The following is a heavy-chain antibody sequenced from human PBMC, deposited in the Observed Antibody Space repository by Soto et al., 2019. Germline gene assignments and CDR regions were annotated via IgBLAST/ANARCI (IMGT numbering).Heavy chain of an antibody. V-gene: IGHV4-34*01. D-gene: IGHD2-15*01. J-gene: IGHJ4*02. CDR2: INHSGST. CDR3: ARVVDIVVVVAAPLESSYYFDY. Sequence: SETLSLTCAVYGGSFSGYYWSWIRQPPGKGLEWIGEINHSGSTNYNPSLKSRVTISVDTSKNQFSLKLSSVTAADTAVYYCARVVDIVVVVAAPLESSYYFDYWGQGTLVTVSS. CDR1: GGSFSGYY.